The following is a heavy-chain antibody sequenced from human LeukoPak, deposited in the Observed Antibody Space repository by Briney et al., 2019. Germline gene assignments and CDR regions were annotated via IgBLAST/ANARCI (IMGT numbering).Heavy chain of an antibody. V-gene: IGHV1-2*02. Sequence: ASVKVSCKASGYTFTGYYMHWVRQAPGQGLEWMGWINPNSGGTNYAQKFQGRVTMTRDTSISTAYMELSRLRSDDTAVYYRARVQITMIVVVTPFDYWGQGTLVTVSS. CDR3: ARVQITMIVVVTPFDY. J-gene: IGHJ4*02. CDR2: INPNSGGT. D-gene: IGHD3-22*01. CDR1: GYTFTGYY.